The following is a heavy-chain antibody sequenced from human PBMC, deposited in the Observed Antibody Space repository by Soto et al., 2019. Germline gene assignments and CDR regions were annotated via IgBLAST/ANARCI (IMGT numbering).Heavy chain of an antibody. D-gene: IGHD2-2*01. J-gene: IGHJ6*02. CDR3: AKDRDFYAHYGMDV. Sequence: PGGSLRLSCAASGFTFSSYAINWVRQAPGKGLEWVSSISGSGGITHYADSVKGRFTISRGNSKNTVYLQMNSLRAEDTAVYYCAKDRDFYAHYGMDVWGQGTTVTVSS. CDR2: ISGSGGIT. CDR1: GFTFSSYA. V-gene: IGHV3-23*01.